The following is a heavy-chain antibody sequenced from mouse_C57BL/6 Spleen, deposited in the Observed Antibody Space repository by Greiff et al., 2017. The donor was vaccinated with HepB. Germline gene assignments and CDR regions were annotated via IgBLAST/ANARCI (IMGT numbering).Heavy chain of an antibody. Sequence: VQLKESGPGMVKPSQSLSLTCTVTGYSITSGYDWHWIRHFPGNKLEWMGYISYSGSTNYNPSLKSRISITHDTSKNHFFLKLNSVTTEDTATYYCARNWDGGGLDYWGQGTTLTVSS. CDR3: ARNWDGGGLDY. D-gene: IGHD4-1*01. V-gene: IGHV3-1*01. J-gene: IGHJ2*01. CDR2: ISYSGST. CDR1: GYSITSGYD.